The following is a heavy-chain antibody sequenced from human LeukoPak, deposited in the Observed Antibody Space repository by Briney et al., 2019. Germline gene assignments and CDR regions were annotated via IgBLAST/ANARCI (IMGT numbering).Heavy chain of an antibody. CDR3: ARDRYDILTGSGSLDY. J-gene: IGHJ4*02. V-gene: IGHV4-4*07. CDR2: IYTSGST. D-gene: IGHD3-9*01. Sequence: SETLSLTCTVSGGSISSYYWSWIRQPAGKGLEWIGRIYTSGSTNYNPSLKSRVTMSVDTSKNQFSLKLSSVTAADTAVYYCARDRYDILTGSGSLDYWGQGTLVTVSS. CDR1: GGSISSYY.